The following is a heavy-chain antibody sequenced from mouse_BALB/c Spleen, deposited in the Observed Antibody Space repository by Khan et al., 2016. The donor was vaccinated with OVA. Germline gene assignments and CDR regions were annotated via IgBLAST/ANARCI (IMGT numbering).Heavy chain of an antibody. CDR1: GYSFTGYF. Sequence: EVKLQESGPELVRPGASVKISCKASGYSFTGYFMNWVMQSHGKSLEWIGRINPHIGETFYNQRFKDKATLTVDESSSTAHMELRSLASEDAAVYYCTRLYRSDFDYWGQGTTLTVSS. CDR3: TRLYRSDFDY. V-gene: IGHV1-20*02. J-gene: IGHJ2*01. D-gene: IGHD1-1*01. CDR2: INPHIGET.